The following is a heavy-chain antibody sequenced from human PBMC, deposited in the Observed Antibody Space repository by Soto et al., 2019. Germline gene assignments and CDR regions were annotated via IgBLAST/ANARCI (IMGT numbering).Heavy chain of an antibody. J-gene: IGHJ4*02. CDR3: AGPFCGGGSCYPSVLDY. D-gene: IGHD2-15*01. Sequence: QVQLVESGGGVVQPGRSLRLSCAASGFTFSSYAMHWVRQAPGKGLEWVAVISYDGSNKYYADSVKGRFTISRDNSKNTLYLQMNSLRAEDTAVYYCAGPFCGGGSCYPSVLDYWGQGTLVTVSS. CDR1: GFTFSSYA. CDR2: ISYDGSNK. V-gene: IGHV3-30*14.